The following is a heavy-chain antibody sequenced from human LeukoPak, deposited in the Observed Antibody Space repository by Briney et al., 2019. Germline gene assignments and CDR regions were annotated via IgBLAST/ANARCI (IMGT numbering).Heavy chain of an antibody. Sequence: GGSLRLSCAASGFTFSNAWMSWVRQAPGKGLEWVGRIKSTADGGTTDYAAPVKGRFTISRDDSKNTLYLQMNSLKTEDTAVYYCTTSKRRYDFWSGYPHYFDYWGQGTLVTVSS. D-gene: IGHD3-3*01. J-gene: IGHJ4*02. V-gene: IGHV3-15*01. CDR3: TTSKRRYDFWSGYPHYFDY. CDR2: IKSTADGGTT. CDR1: GFTFSNAW.